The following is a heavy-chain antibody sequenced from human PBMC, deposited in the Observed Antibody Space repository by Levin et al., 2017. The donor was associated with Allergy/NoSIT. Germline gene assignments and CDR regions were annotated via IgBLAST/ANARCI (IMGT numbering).Heavy chain of an antibody. CDR2: VYYSGST. D-gene: IGHD6-13*01. J-gene: IGHJ4*02. V-gene: IGHV4-61*01. Sequence: SETLSLTCTVSGDSINSDSYYWSWIRQPPGTGLEWIGYVYYSGSTSYRPSLKSRVTISLDRSKKQFSLRLTSVTASDTAVYYCARGLAAAIYWGQGTLVTVSS. CDR3: ARGLAAAIY. CDR1: GDSINSDSYY.